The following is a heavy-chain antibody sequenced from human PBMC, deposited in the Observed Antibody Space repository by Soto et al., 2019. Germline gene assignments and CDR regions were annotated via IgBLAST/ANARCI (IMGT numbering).Heavy chain of an antibody. Sequence: GGSLRLSCGASGFTFTSHSMNWVRLAPGKGLEWVSSISSGSDYIYYAESFKGRFTISRDNAENSLFLQMNSLRGEDTAVYYCTRGWSDYTKYRAVLSFDGWGQGT. V-gene: IGHV3-21*06. CDR2: ISSGSDYI. D-gene: IGHD1-26*01. CDR3: TRGWSDYTKYRAVLSFDG. J-gene: IGHJ4*02. CDR1: GFTFTSHS.